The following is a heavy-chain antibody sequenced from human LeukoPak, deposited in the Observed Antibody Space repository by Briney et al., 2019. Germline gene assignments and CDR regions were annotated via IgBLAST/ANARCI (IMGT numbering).Heavy chain of an antibody. V-gene: IGHV4-39*01. J-gene: IGHJ6*03. D-gene: IGHD2-15*01. CDR3: ARQLFGYCSGGSCSGSYMDV. CDR1: GGSISSSSYY. Sequence: SETLSLTCTVSGGSISSSSYYWGWIRQPPGKGLEWIGSIYDSGSTSYNPSLKSRFTISVDTSKNQFSLKLSSVPAADTAVYYCARQLFGYCSGGSCSGSYMDVWGKGTTVTVSS. CDR2: IYDSGST.